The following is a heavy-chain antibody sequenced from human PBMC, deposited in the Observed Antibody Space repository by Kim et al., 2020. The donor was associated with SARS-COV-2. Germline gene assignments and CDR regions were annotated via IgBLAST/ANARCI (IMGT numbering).Heavy chain of an antibody. J-gene: IGHJ4*02. V-gene: IGHV7-4-1*02. CDR2: INTNTGNP. D-gene: IGHD3-22*01. Sequence: ASVKVSCKASGYTFTSYAMNWVRQAPGQGLEWMGWINTNTGNPTYAQGFTGRFVFSLTTSVSTAYLQISSLKAEDTAVYYCARDEYYYDSSGYYYASDYWGQGXLVTVSS. CDR3: ARDEYYYDSSGYYYASDY. CDR1: GYTFTSYA.